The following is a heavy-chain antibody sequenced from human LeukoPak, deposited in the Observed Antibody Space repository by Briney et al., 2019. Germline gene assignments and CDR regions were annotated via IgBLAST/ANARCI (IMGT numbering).Heavy chain of an antibody. V-gene: IGHV3-30*01. J-gene: IGHJ4*02. D-gene: IGHD3-10*01. CDR1: GFTFSNYA. Sequence: GKSLRLSCAASGFTFSNYAMHWVRQAPGKGLEWVSLISSGGTYEYYADSVKGRFTISRDNSKNTLYLQLNSLRAEDTAVYYCARDSTYYYDSGSSGPHYFDNWGQGTMVTVSS. CDR3: ARDSTYYYDSGSSGPHYFDN. CDR2: ISSGGTYE.